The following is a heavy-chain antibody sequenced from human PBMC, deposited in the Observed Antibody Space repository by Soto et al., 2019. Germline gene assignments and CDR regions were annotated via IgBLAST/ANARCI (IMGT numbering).Heavy chain of an antibody. J-gene: IGHJ6*02. V-gene: IGHV1-8*01. D-gene: IGHD3-3*01. CDR3: AVVWSGCFYYYGMDV. CDR2: MNPNSGNT. CDR1: GYTLTSYD. Sequence: ASVKVSCKASGYTLTSYDINWVRQATGQGLEWMGWMNPNSGNTGYAQKFQGRVTMTRNTSISTAYMELSSLRSEDTAGYYCAVVWSGCFYYYGMDVWGQGTTVTVSS.